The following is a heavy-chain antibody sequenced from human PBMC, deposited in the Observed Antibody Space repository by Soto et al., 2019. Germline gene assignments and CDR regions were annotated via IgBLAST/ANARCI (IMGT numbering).Heavy chain of an antibody. Sequence: XETLSLTCTVSGSSISTSSYFWGWIRQPPGKGLEWIGNIYYSGNTYYNPSLKSRVTISVDTSKNQFSLKLSSVTAADTAVYYCARERKNSSGWYFFDYWGQETLVTVSS. J-gene: IGHJ4*02. D-gene: IGHD6-19*01. CDR3: ARERKNSSGWYFFDY. CDR1: GSSISTSSYF. CDR2: IYYSGNT. V-gene: IGHV4-39*02.